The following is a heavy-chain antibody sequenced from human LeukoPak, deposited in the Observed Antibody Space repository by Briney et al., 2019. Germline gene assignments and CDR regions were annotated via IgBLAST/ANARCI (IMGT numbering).Heavy chain of an antibody. J-gene: IGHJ4*02. CDR3: ARTAAGKDHDF. V-gene: IGHV4-31*03. Sequence: SETLSLTCTVSGXSISSGGYYWSWIRQHPGKGLEWIGYIYYSGSTYYNPSLKSRLTISVDTSKNQFSLNLSSVTAADTAVYCCARTAAGKDHDFWGQGTLVTVSS. CDR1: GXSISSGGYY. CDR2: IYYSGST. D-gene: IGHD6-13*01.